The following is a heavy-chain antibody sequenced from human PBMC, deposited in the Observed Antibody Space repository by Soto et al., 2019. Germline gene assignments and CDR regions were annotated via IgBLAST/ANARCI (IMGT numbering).Heavy chain of an antibody. D-gene: IGHD5-18*01. CDR3: ARPLRGYSYGTAFDI. Sequence: ASVKVSCKASGYTFTSYGISWVRQAPGQGLEWMGWISAYNGNTNYAQKLQGRVTMTTDTSTSTAYMELRSLRSDDTAVYYCARPLRGYSYGTAFDIWGQGTMVTVSS. CDR2: ISAYNGNT. V-gene: IGHV1-18*01. J-gene: IGHJ3*02. CDR1: GYTFTSYG.